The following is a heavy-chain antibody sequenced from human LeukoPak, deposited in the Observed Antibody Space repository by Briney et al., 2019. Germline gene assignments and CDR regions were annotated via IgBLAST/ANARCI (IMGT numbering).Heavy chain of an antibody. Sequence: GGSLRLSCAASGFTFSSYWMSWVRQAPGKGLEWVANIKKDGSEKYYADSVKGRFTISRDNSKNTLYLQMNSLRAEDTAVYYCATPMTDSFSGWYDAFDIWGQGTMVTVSS. V-gene: IGHV3-7*01. CDR1: GFTFSSYW. CDR2: IKKDGSEK. CDR3: ATPMTDSFSGWYDAFDI. D-gene: IGHD6-19*01. J-gene: IGHJ3*02.